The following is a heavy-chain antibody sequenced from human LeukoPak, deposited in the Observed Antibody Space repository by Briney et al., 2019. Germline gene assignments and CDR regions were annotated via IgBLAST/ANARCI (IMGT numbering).Heavy chain of an antibody. V-gene: IGHV1-69*13. CDR2: IIPIFGTA. Sequence: GASVKVSCKASGGTFSSYAISWVRQAPGQGLEWMRGIIPIFGTANYAQKFQGRVTITADESTSTAYMELSSLRSEDTAVYYCASRGWLRYGYFDYWGQGTLVTVSS. CDR1: GGTFSSYA. CDR3: ASRGWLRYGYFDY. D-gene: IGHD5-12*01. J-gene: IGHJ4*02.